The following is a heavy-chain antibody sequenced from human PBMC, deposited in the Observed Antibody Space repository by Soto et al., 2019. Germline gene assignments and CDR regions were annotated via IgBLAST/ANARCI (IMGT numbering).Heavy chain of an antibody. CDR3: ARLGYSKLANNYHYYMDV. V-gene: IGHV4-39*01. CDR2: VYYSGTT. CDR1: GGSVSGSRYY. D-gene: IGHD4-4*01. Sequence: QVQLQESGPGLVKPSETLSLTCTVSGGSVSGSRYYWGWVRQPPGKGLECIGTVYYSGTTYISPSLRKQANRYVDTSKNRFSLKLRSVTAADTAVYYGARLGYSKLANNYHYYMDVWGRGTTVTVSS. J-gene: IGHJ6*03.